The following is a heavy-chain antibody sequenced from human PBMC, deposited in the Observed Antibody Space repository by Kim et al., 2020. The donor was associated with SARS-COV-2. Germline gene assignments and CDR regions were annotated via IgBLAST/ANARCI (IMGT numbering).Heavy chain of an antibody. J-gene: IGHJ6*02. V-gene: IGHV3-15*01. CDR3: TTTPPRGAGQWRVPYYYYGMDV. D-gene: IGHD6-19*01. CDR1: GFTFSNAW. Sequence: GGSLRLSCAASGFTFSNAWMSWVRQAPGKGLEWVGRIKSKTDGGTTDYAAHVKGRFTISRDDSKNTLYLQMNSLKTEDTAVYYCTTTPPRGAGQWRVPYYYYGMDVWGQGTTVTVSS. CDR2: IKSKTDGGTT.